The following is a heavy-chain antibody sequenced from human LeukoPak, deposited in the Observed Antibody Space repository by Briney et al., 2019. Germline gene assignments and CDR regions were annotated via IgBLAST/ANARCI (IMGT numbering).Heavy chain of an antibody. CDR1: GFTFSSYA. CDR3: AKDHTYYDSPHAFDM. D-gene: IGHD3-22*01. V-gene: IGHV3-23*01. CDR2: ISRSGDRT. Sequence: PGGSLRLSCAASGFTFSSYAMSWVPQAPGKGLEWVSSISRSGDRTYYADSVKGRFTISRDNSKNTLNLQVSSLRGEDTAVYYCAKDHTYYDSPHAFDMWGQGTMVTVSS. J-gene: IGHJ3*02.